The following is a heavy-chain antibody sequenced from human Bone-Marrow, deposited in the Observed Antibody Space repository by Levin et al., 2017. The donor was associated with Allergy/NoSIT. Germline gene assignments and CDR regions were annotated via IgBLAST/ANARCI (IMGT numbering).Heavy chain of an antibody. CDR2: IYWDDDK. Sequence: SGPTLVKPTQTLTLTCTFSGFSLSTSRVGVGWIRQPPGKALEWLALIYWDDDKRYSPSLKSRLTITKDTSKNQVVLTMTNMDPVDTATEYCAHSWTDCSSTSCYVYYFDYWGQGTLVTVSS. CDR1: GFSLSTSRVG. V-gene: IGHV2-5*02. D-gene: IGHD2-2*01. J-gene: IGHJ4*02. CDR3: AHSWTDCSSTSCYVYYFDY.